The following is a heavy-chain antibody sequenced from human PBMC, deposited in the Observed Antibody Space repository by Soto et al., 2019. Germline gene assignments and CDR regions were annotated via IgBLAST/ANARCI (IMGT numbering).Heavy chain of an antibody. V-gene: IGHV3-74*01. D-gene: IGHD3-10*01. CDR3: ARQKLWCRELYDY. J-gene: IGHJ4*02. CDR2: INSDGSSI. Sequence: EVQLVESGGGLVQPGGSLRLSCAASGFTFSSYWMHWVRQAPGKGLVWVSGINSDGSSIIYADSVKGRFTISRDNAKNTLHLQMNSLRAEDTAVYYCARQKLWCRELYDYWGQGTLVTVSS. CDR1: GFTFSSYW.